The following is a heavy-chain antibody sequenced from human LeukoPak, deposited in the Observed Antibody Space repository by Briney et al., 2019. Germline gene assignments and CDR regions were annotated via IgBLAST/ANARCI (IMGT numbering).Heavy chain of an antibody. D-gene: IGHD6-6*01. CDR1: GGSISSYY. V-gene: IGHV4-59*01. J-gene: IGHJ4*02. Sequence: PSETLSLTCTVSGGSISSYYWSWIRQPPGKGLEWIGYIYYSGSTNYNPSLKSRVTISVDTSKNQFSLKLSSVTAADTAVYYCARAPLGIAARPVYYFDYWGQGTLVTVSS. CDR3: ARAPLGIAARPVYYFDY. CDR2: IYYSGST.